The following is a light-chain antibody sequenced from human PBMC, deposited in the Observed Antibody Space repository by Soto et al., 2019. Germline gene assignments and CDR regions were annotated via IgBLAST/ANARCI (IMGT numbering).Light chain of an antibody. CDR3: QQYGSSPMYT. V-gene: IGKV3-20*01. Sequence: EIVLTQSPGTLSLSPGERATLSCRASQSVSSSYLAWYQQKPGQAPRLLIYGASSRATGIPDGFSGSGSVPDFTLILSSLEPEDFAVYYCQQYGSSPMYTFGQGTKLEIK. CDR2: GAS. CDR1: QSVSSSY. J-gene: IGKJ2*01.